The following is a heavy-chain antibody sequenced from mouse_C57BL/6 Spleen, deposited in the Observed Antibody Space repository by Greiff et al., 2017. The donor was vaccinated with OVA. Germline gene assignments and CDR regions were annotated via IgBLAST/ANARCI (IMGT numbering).Heavy chain of an antibody. CDR1: GYTFTSYG. J-gene: IGHJ4*01. V-gene: IGHV1-81*01. D-gene: IGHD2-2*01. CDR3: ARSGGYDGDYAMDY. CDR2: IYPRSGNT. Sequence: QVQLQQSGAELARPGASVKLSCKASGYTFTSYGISWVKQRTGQGLEWIGEIYPRSGNTYYNEKFKGKATLTADKSSSTAYMELRSLTSEDSAVYFCARSGGYDGDYAMDYWGQGTSVTVSS.